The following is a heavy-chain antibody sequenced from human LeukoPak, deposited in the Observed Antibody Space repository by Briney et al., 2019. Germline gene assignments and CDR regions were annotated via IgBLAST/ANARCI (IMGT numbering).Heavy chain of an antibody. CDR3: AKDMIVGQWLVPSFDY. Sequence: PGRSLRLSCAASGFTFDDYAMHWVRQAPGKGLEWVSGISWNSGSIGYADSVKGRFTISRDNAKNSLYLQMNSLRAEDTALYYCAKDMIVGQWLVPSFDYWGQGTLVTVSS. V-gene: IGHV3-9*01. CDR1: GFTFDDYA. CDR2: ISWNSGSI. J-gene: IGHJ4*02. D-gene: IGHD6-19*01.